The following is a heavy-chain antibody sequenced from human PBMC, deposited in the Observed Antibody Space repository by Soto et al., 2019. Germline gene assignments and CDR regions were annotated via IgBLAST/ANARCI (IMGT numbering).Heavy chain of an antibody. Sequence: TSETLSLTCTVSGGSISSGGYYWSWIRQHPGKGLEWIGYIYYSGSTYYNPSLKSRVTISVDTSKNQFSLKLSSVTAADTAVYYCARENSGYSYGYPYYYYGMDVWGQGTTVTVSS. CDR3: ARENSGYSYGYPYYYYGMDV. CDR2: IYYSGST. J-gene: IGHJ6*02. D-gene: IGHD5-18*01. CDR1: GGSISSGGYY. V-gene: IGHV4-31*03.